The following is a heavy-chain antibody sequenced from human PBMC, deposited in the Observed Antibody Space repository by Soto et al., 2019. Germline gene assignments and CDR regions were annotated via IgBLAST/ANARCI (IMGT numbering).Heavy chain of an antibody. Sequence: EVQLVESGGGLVQPGGSLRLSCAASGFTFSIYWMHWVRQAPGKGLEWVSRINGDGRSTSNADPVKGRFTISRDNAKNALYLEMNRLRLDDTAVYYCARESVWAPAYWGQGTLVAVSA. CDR2: INGDGRST. V-gene: IGHV3-74*01. CDR3: ARESVWAPAY. J-gene: IGHJ4*02. D-gene: IGHD1-26*01. CDR1: GFTFSIYW.